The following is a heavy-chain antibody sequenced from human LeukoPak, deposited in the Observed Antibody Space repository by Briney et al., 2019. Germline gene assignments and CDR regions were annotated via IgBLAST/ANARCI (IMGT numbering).Heavy chain of an antibody. J-gene: IGHJ6*02. V-gene: IGHV3-9*01. CDR3: AKAPDPFGESNYGMDV. CDR2: ISWNSGSI. D-gene: IGHD3-10*01. Sequence: GGSLRLSCAASGFTFDDYAMHWVRQAPGKGLEWVSGISWNSGSIGYADSVKGRFTISRDNAKNSLYLQMNSLRAEDTALYYCAKAPDPFGESNYGMDVWGQGTTVTVPS. CDR1: GFTFDDYA.